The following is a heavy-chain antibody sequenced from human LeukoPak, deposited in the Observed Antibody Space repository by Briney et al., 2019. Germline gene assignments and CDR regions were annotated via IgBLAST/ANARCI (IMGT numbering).Heavy chain of an antibody. J-gene: IGHJ4*02. D-gene: IGHD2-21*02. V-gene: IGHV4-4*07. CDR2: IYTSGST. CDR1: GGSISSYY. Sequence: SETLSLTCTVSGGSISSYYWSWIRQPAGKGLEWIGRIYTSGSTNYSPSLKSRVTMSVDTSKNQFSLKLSSVTAADTAVYYCARAQFCGGDCYSDYWGQGTLVTVSS. CDR3: ARAQFCGGDCYSDY.